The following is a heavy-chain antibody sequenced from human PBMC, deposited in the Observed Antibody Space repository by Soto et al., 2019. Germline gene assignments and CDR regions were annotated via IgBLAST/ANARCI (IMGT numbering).Heavy chain of an antibody. Sequence: EVQLLESGGGLVQPGGSLRLSCAASGFTFRSYAMAWVRQAPGKGLEWVSGISEKGDTKNYADPVRGRFTISRDNSMNTLDLLMNSLRAEDTAVYCCVKDRATIFGVVWKYGMDVWGQGTTVYVSS. CDR3: VKDRATIFGVVWKYGMDV. CDR2: ISEKGDTK. J-gene: IGHJ6*02. CDR1: GFTFRSYA. V-gene: IGHV3-23*01. D-gene: IGHD3-3*01.